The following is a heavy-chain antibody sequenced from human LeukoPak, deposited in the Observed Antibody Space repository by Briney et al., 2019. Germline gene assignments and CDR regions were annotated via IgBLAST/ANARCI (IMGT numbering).Heavy chain of an antibody. Sequence: SETLSLTCTVSGGSISSGGYYWRWIRQHPGKGLEWMGYIYYSGSTYYKPSPKSRVTISVDTSKNQFSLKLSSVTAADTAVYYCARAPVTTPSDSFDYWGQGTLVTVSS. D-gene: IGHD4-17*01. V-gene: IGHV4-31*03. CDR2: IYYSGST. CDR1: GGSISSGGYY. J-gene: IGHJ4*02. CDR3: ARAPVTTPSDSFDY.